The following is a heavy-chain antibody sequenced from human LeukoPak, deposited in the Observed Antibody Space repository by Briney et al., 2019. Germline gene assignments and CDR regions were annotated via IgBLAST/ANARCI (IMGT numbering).Heavy chain of an antibody. CDR3: ARGGPWIQLWEFDY. D-gene: IGHD5-18*01. J-gene: IGHJ4*02. Sequence: GASVKVSCKASGYTFTSYDINWVRQATGQGLEWMGWMNPNSGNTGYAQKFQGRVTMTRNTSISTAYMELSSLRSEDTAVYYCARGGPWIQLWEFDYWGQGTLVTVSS. CDR2: MNPNSGNT. CDR1: GYTFTSYD. V-gene: IGHV1-8*01.